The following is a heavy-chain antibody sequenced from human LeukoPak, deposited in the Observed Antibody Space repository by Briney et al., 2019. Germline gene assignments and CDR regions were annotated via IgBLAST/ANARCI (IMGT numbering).Heavy chain of an antibody. D-gene: IGHD3-10*01. Sequence: GRSLRLSCAASGFTFSSYGMHWVRQAPGKGLEWVAVISYDGSNKYYADSVKGRFTISRDNSKNTLYLQMNSLRAEDTAVYYCARRGFGELLNYYYGMDVWGKGTTVTVSS. V-gene: IGHV3-30*03. CDR2: ISYDGSNK. CDR3: ARRGFGELLNYYYGMDV. J-gene: IGHJ6*04. CDR1: GFTFSSYG.